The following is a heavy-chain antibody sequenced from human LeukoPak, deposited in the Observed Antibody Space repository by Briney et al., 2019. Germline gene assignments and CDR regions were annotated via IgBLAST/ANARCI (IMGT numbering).Heavy chain of an antibody. CDR2: IYYSGST. V-gene: IGHV4-39*07. D-gene: IGHD3-10*01. CDR3: ARWGRVWFGEEGGTYYYYYYMDV. Sequence: SETLSLTCTVSGGSISSSSYYWGWLRQPPGKGLEWIGSIYYSGSTYYNPSLKSRVTMSVDTSKNQFSLKLSSVTAADTAVYYCARWGRVWFGEEGGTYYYYYYMDVWGKGTTVTISS. J-gene: IGHJ6*03. CDR1: GGSISSSSYY.